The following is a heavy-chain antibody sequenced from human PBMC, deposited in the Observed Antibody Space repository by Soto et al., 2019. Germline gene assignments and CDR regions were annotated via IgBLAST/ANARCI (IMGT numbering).Heavy chain of an antibody. D-gene: IGHD3-3*01. Sequence: SETLSLTCTVSGGSISSSSYYWGWIRQPPGKGLEWIGSIYYSGSTYYNPSLKSRVTISVDTSKNQFSLKLSSVTAADTAVYYCARHLLSEWLFLYYFDYWGQGTLVTVSS. CDR2: IYYSGST. CDR3: ARHLLSEWLFLYYFDY. V-gene: IGHV4-39*01. J-gene: IGHJ4*02. CDR1: GGSISSSSYY.